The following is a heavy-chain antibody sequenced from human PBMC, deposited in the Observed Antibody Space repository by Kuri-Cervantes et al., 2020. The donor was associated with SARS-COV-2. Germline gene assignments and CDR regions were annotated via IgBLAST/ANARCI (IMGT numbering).Heavy chain of an antibody. CDR1: GFTVSSNY. V-gene: IGHV3-53*01. J-gene: IGHJ6*02. D-gene: IGHD4-11*01. CDR2: IYSGGST. Sequence: GESLKISCSASGFTVSSNYMSWVRQAPGKGLEWVSVIYSGGSTYYADSVKGRFTISRDNSKNTLYLQMNSLRAEDKAVYYCAREGNYGYYYYGMDVWGQGTTVTVSS. CDR3: AREGNYGYYYYGMDV.